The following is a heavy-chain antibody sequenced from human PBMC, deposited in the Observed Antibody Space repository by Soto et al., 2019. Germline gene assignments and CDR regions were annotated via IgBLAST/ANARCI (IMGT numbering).Heavy chain of an antibody. V-gene: IGHV1-69*06. CDR3: ARDNGDYYGSGSYYKGNYYGMDV. CDR1: GGTFSSYA. Sequence: QVQLVQSGAEVKKPGSSVKVSCKASGGTFSSYAISWVRQAPGQGLEWMGGIIPIFGTANYAQKFQGRVTITADKSTIKAYMELSSLRSEDTAVYYCARDNGDYYGSGSYYKGNYYGMDVWGQGTTVTVSS. CDR2: IIPIFGTA. D-gene: IGHD3-10*01. J-gene: IGHJ6*02.